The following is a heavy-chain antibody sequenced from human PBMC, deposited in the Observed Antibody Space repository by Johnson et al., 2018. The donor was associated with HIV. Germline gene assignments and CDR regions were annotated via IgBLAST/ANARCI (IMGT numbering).Heavy chain of an antibody. Sequence: VQVVESGGGLVKPGGSLRLSCAASGFTFSDYYMSWIRQAPGKGLEWVSYISSSGSTIYYADSVKGRFTISRDNAKNSLYLQMNSLRAEDTAVFYCARACRDGYTCDVYDVWGQGTMVTVSS. V-gene: IGHV3-11*04. J-gene: IGHJ3*01. CDR3: ARACRDGYTCDVYDV. CDR2: ISSSGSTI. D-gene: IGHD5-24*01. CDR1: GFTFSDYY.